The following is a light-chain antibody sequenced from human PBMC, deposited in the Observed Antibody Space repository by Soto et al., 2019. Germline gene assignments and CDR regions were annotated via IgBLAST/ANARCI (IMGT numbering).Light chain of an antibody. CDR1: SSDVGGYKY. Sequence: QSALTQPASVSGSPGQSITISCTGTSSDVGGYKYVSWYQQHPGKAPKLMIYEVNYRPSGVSNRFSGSKSGNTASLTISGLQAEDEADYYCSSYTSSSTLVFGGGTKLTVL. CDR3: SSYTSSSTLV. J-gene: IGLJ2*01. V-gene: IGLV2-14*01. CDR2: EVN.